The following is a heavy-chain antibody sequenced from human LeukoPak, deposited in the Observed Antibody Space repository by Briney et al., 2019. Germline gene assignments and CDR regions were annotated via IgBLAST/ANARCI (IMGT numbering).Heavy chain of an antibody. Sequence: GGSLRLSCAVSGFTVSSTYVGWVRQAPGKGLEWVSIIYSGGGTYYPDSVKGRFTMSRDNSKNTLYLQMNSLRAEDTAVYFCAREVERRFDYWGQGTLVTVSS. V-gene: IGHV3-66*01. J-gene: IGHJ4*02. D-gene: IGHD1-1*01. CDR1: GFTVSSTY. CDR2: IYSGGGT. CDR3: AREVERRFDY.